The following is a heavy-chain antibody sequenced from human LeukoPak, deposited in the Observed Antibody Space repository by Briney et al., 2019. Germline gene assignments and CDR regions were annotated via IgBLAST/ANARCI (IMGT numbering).Heavy chain of an antibody. CDR3: ARPAYCGGNCYYFPDY. CDR2: IRYDGSNK. V-gene: IGHV3-30*02. CDR1: AFTFSTYG. Sequence: GGSLRLSCAASAFTFSTYGMHWVRQAPGKGLEWVAFIRYDGSNKYYADSVKGRFTISRDNSKNTLYLQMNSLRAEDTAVYYCARPAYCGGNCYYFPDYWGQGTLVTVSS. D-gene: IGHD2-21*02. J-gene: IGHJ4*02.